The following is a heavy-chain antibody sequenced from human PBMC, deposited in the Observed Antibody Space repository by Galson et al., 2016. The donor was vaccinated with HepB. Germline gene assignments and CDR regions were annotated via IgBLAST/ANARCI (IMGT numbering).Heavy chain of an antibody. CDR3: ARDLIAAAGRTFYYYYYYMDV. V-gene: IGHV3-15*01. J-gene: IGHJ6*03. Sequence: SLRLSCAASGFTFSHAWMSWVRQAPGKGPEWVGRVKSRLDGGTTDYAAPVKDRFTISRDDSKNTLYLQMNSLRAEDTAVYYCARDLIAAAGRTFYYYYYYMDVWGKGTTVTVSS. CDR1: GFTFSHAW. CDR2: VKSRLDGGTT. D-gene: IGHD6-13*01.